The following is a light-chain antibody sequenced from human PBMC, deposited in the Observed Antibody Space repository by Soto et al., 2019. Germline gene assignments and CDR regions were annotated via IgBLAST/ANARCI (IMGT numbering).Light chain of an antibody. CDR2: DVS. J-gene: IGLJ2*01. Sequence: QSALTQPPSASGSPGQSVTISCTGTSSDIGTYNYVSWYQQHPGKAPKLMIYDVSKRPSGVPDRFSGSKSGNTASLTISGLQAEDEADYYCCSYAGSYPVVFGGGTKVTVL. CDR3: CSYAGSYPVV. CDR1: SSDIGTYNY. V-gene: IGLV2-11*01.